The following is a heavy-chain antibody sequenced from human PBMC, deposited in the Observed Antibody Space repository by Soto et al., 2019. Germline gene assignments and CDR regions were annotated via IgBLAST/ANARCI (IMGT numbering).Heavy chain of an antibody. Sequence: GGSLRLSCAASGFTFSSYSMNWVRQAPGKGLEWVSSISSSSSYIYYADSVKGRFTISRDNAKNSLYLQMNSLRAEDTAVYYCARGPIVVVPAAMPDYYYYYMDVWGKGTTVTVSS. CDR2: ISSSSSYI. D-gene: IGHD2-2*01. J-gene: IGHJ6*03. V-gene: IGHV3-21*01. CDR3: ARGPIVVVPAAMPDYYYYYMDV. CDR1: GFTFSSYS.